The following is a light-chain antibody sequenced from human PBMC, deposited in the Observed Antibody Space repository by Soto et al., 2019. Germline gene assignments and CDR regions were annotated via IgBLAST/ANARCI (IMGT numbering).Light chain of an antibody. J-gene: IGLJ2*01. CDR3: CSYAGSSTSV. CDR1: SSDVGSYNF. Sequence: QSALTQPASVSGSPGQSITISCTGTSSDVGSYNFVSWYQQHPGKAPKLIIYEGSKRPSGVSNRFSGSKSGNTASLTISGLQAEDEADYYCCSYAGSSTSVFGGGTKLTVL. CDR2: EGS. V-gene: IGLV2-23*01.